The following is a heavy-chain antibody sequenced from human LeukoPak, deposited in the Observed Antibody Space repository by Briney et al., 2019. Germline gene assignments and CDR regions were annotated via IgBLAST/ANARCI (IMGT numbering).Heavy chain of an antibody. J-gene: IGHJ4*03. D-gene: IGHD1-26*01. V-gene: IGHV4-4*07. Sequence: SETLSLTCTVSGGSISNKYWSWIRQPAGKGLEWIGRIYTSGSTNYNPSLKSRVTISVDTSKNQFSLKLSSVTAADTAVYYCARDRSTLGGSYSDYWGQGTLVTVSS. CDR2: IYTSGST. CDR1: GGSISNKY. CDR3: ARDRSTLGGSYSDY.